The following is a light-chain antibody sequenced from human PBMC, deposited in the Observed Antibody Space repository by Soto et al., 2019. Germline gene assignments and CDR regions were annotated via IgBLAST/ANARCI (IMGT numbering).Light chain of an antibody. CDR2: DVS. Sequence: EIVLTQSPATLSLSPGERATLSCRASQSVGSYLAWYQQKPGQSPRLLIYDVSNRATGIPARFSGSGSGTDFTLTISSLEPEDFAVYYCQQYGSSPSITFGQGTRLEIK. J-gene: IGKJ5*01. CDR3: QQYGSSPSIT. CDR1: QSVGSY. V-gene: IGKV3-11*01.